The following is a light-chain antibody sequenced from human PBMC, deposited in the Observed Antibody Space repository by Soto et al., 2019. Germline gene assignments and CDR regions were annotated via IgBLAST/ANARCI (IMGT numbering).Light chain of an antibody. CDR1: TPNIGDNY. CDR2: DNN. J-gene: IGLJ2*01. Sequence: QSVLTQPPSVSAAPGQKVTISCSGSTPNIGDNYVSWYQQLPGAAPKLLIYDNNKRPSGIPDRFSGSKSGTSATLGITGLQTGDEADYYCGTWDSSLSGAVFGGGTKLTVL. V-gene: IGLV1-51*01. CDR3: GTWDSSLSGAV.